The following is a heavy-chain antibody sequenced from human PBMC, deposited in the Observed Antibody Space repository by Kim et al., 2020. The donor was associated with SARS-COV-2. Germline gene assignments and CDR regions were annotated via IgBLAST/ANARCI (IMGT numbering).Heavy chain of an antibody. CDR2: MNPNSGKT. Sequence: ASVKVSCKASGYTFTNYDINWVRQATGQGLEWMGWMNPNSGKTGYAQKFQGRVIMTRNTSISTAYMELSSLRSEDTAVYYCATKGHCSTTDCYSAAVGFDPWGQGTLVTVSS. CDR3: ATKGHCSTTDCYSAAVGFDP. D-gene: IGHD2-2*01. J-gene: IGHJ5*02. V-gene: IGHV1-8*01. CDR1: GYTFTNYD.